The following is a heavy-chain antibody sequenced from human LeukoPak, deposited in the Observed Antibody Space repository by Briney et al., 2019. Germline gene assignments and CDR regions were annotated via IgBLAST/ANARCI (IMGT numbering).Heavy chain of an antibody. Sequence: PSETLSLTCTVSGGSISSYYWSWIRQPPGKGLEWIGYIYYSGSTNYNPSLKSRVTISVDTSKNQFSLKLSSVTAADPAVYYCARLGFGGGYYYYYGMDVWGQGTTVTVSS. V-gene: IGHV4-59*12. CDR2: IYYSGST. D-gene: IGHD3-10*01. CDR1: GGSISSYY. J-gene: IGHJ6*02. CDR3: ARLGFGGGYYYYYGMDV.